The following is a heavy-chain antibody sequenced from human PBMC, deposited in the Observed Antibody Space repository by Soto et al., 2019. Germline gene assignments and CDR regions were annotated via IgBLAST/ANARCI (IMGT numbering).Heavy chain of an antibody. Sequence: GGSLRLSCAASGFTFSSYWMHWVRQAPGKGLVWVSRINNDESSTSYADSVKGRFTISRDNAKNTLYLQMNSLRAEDTAVYYCARAPEYYDSSGYYNYWGQGTLVTVSS. J-gene: IGHJ4*02. CDR3: ARAPEYYDSSGYYNY. CDR1: GFTFSSYW. V-gene: IGHV3-74*01. D-gene: IGHD3-22*01. CDR2: INNDESST.